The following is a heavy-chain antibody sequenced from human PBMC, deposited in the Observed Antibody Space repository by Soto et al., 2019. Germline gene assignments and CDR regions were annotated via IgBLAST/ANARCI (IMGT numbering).Heavy chain of an antibody. V-gene: IGHV4-61*03. J-gene: IGHJ5*02. D-gene: IGHD3-9*01. Sequence: SETLSLTCTVCGGSVSSGCYYWSWIRQPPGKGLEWIGNTYDSGSTNYNPSLKSRITISIDTSKNHFSLKLSSVTAADTAVYYCARDFEPYPGFDPFGQRTLVTFCS. CDR3: ARDFEPYPGFDP. CDR1: GGSVSSGCYY. CDR2: TYDSGST.